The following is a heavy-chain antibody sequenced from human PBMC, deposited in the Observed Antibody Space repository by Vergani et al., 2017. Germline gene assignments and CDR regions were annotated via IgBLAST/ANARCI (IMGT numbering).Heavy chain of an antibody. V-gene: IGHV3-23*01. CDR3: AKDPTPYCGGDCGFDD. CDR2: ISARYPST. CDR1: GFTFSACP. D-gene: IGHD2-21*01. J-gene: IGHJ4*02. Sequence: EVQLLQSGGGVIQPGGSVRLSCAASGFTFSACPMTWVRQAPGKGLEWVSAISARYPSTYYADSVKGRFTISRENSKNMLYLQMNSLRAEDTAVYYFAKDPTPYCGGDCGFDDWGQGTLVTVSS.